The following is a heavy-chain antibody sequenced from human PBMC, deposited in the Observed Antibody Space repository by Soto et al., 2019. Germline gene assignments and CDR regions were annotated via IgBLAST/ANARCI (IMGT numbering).Heavy chain of an antibody. D-gene: IGHD6-13*01. CDR1: VFPFGANA. Sequence: GGSLRLSCVVSVFPFGANAMGWVRQAPGKGLEWVSAISGSGGSTYYADSVKGRFTISRDNSKNTLYLQMNSLRAEDTAVYYCAKDITGIAAAEGYWGQGTLVTVSS. CDR3: AKDITGIAAAEGY. V-gene: IGHV3-23*01. CDR2: ISGSGGST. J-gene: IGHJ4*02.